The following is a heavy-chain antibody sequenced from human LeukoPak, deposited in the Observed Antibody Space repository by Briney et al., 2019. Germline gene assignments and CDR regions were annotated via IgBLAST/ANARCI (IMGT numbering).Heavy chain of an antibody. Sequence: GGSLRLSCAASGFTFSSYAMHWVRQAPGKGLEWVAVISYDGSNKYYADSVKGRFTIARDNSKNTLYLQMNSLRTEDTAVYYCARDPMYCSSASCYYYYGMEVWGQGTTVTVSS. CDR3: ARDPMYCSSASCYYYYGMEV. CDR1: GFTFSSYA. D-gene: IGHD2-2*01. V-gene: IGHV3-30-3*01. CDR2: ISYDGSNK. J-gene: IGHJ6*02.